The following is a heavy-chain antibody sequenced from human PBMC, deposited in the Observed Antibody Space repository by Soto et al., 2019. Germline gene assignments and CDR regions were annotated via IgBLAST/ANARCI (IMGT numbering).Heavy chain of an antibody. V-gene: IGHV3-23*01. CDR3: AKGGSDFWSGYPFRIDY. Sequence: GGSLRLSCAASGFTFSSYAMSWVRQAPGKGLEWVSAISGSGGSTYYADSVKGRFTISRDNSKNTLYLQMNSLRAEDTAVYYCAKGGSDFWSGYPFRIDYWGQGTLVTVSS. J-gene: IGHJ4*02. CDR1: GFTFSSYA. CDR2: ISGSGGST. D-gene: IGHD3-3*01.